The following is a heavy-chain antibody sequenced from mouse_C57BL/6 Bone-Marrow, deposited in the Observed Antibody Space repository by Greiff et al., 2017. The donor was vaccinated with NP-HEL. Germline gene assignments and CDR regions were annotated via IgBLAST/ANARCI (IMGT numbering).Heavy chain of an antibody. CDR2: INPYNGGT. D-gene: IGHD2-5*01. V-gene: IGHV1-19*01. Sequence: VQLQQSGPVLVKPGASVKMSCKASGYTFTDYYMNWVKQSHGKSLEWIGVINPYNGGTSYNQKFKGKATLTVDKSSSTAYMELNSLTSEDSAVYYCARYYSNYDYWGQGTTLTVSS. J-gene: IGHJ2*01. CDR3: ARYYSNYDY. CDR1: GYTFTDYY.